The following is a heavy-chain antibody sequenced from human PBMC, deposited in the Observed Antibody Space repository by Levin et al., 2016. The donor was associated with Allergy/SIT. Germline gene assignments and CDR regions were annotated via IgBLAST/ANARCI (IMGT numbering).Heavy chain of an antibody. V-gene: IGHV3-72*01. CDR3: ARVGILPRDFDY. J-gene: IGHJ4*02. D-gene: IGHD2-15*01. CDR1: GFTFSDHY. Sequence: LSLTCAASGFTFSDHYMDWVRQAPGKGLEWVGRSRNKANSYTTSYAASVKGRFTISRDDSKNSLYLQMNSLKTEDTAVYYCARVGILPRDFDYWGQGTLVTVSS. CDR2: SRNKANSYTT.